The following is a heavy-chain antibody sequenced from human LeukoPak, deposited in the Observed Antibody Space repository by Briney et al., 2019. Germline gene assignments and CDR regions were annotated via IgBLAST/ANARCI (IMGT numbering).Heavy chain of an antibody. CDR3: ARPYCSSTSCSNYFDY. J-gene: IGHJ4*02. CDR2: IIPIFGTA. Sequence: SVKVSCKAPGGTFSSYAISWVRQAPGQGLEWMGGIIPIFGTANYAQKFQGRVTITADESTSTAYMELSSLRSEDTAVYYCARPYCSSTSCSNYFDYWGQGTLVTVSS. D-gene: IGHD2-2*01. CDR1: GGTFSSYA. V-gene: IGHV1-69*01.